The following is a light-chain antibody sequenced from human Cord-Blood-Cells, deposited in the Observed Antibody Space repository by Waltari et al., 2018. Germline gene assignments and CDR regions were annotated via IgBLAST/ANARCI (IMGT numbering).Light chain of an antibody. Sequence: SYELTQPPSVSVSPGQTASITCSGDKLGDKYACWYQQKPGQSPVLVIYQDSKRPSGSPERFSGSNSGNTATLTISGTQAIDEADYYCQAWDSSTAWVFGGGTKLTVL. CDR3: QAWDSSTAWV. CDR1: KLGDKY. CDR2: QDS. J-gene: IGLJ3*02. V-gene: IGLV3-1*01.